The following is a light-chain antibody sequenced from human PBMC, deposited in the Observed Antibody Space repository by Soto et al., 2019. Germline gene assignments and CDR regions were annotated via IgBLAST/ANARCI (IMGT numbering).Light chain of an antibody. V-gene: IGKV1-33*01. Sequence: DIQMTQSPSSLSASVGDRVTITCQASQDIYNYLNWYQQKPGKAPKLLICDASNLETGVPSRFSGSGSGTDFTFTISSLPPEDIATYYCQQYDNLPITCGQGTRLEIK. CDR3: QQYDNLPIT. J-gene: IGKJ5*01. CDR1: QDIYNY. CDR2: DAS.